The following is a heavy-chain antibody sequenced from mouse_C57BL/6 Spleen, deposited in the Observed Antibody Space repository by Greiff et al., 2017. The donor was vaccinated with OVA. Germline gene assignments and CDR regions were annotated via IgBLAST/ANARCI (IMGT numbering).Heavy chain of an antibody. J-gene: IGHJ2*01. D-gene: IGHD1-1*01. V-gene: IGHV1-53*01. Sequence: QVQLQQPGTELVKPGASVKLSCKASGYTFTSYWMHWVKQRPGQGLEWIGNINPSNGGTNYNEKFKSKATLTVDKSSSTAYMQLSSLTSEDSAVYYCARGNISTVVATFDDWGQGTTLTVSS. CDR3: ARGNISTVVATFDD. CDR1: GYTFTSYW. CDR2: INPSNGGT.